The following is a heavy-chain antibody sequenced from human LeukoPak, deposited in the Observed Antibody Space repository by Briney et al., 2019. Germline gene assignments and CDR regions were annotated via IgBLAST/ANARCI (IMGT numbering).Heavy chain of an antibody. V-gene: IGHV3-30*04. J-gene: IGHJ4*02. CDR3: AKDFFSSGWYGYPTSDY. CDR1: GFTFSNFA. Sequence: GRSLRLSCSASGFTFSNFALHWVRQAPGKGLEWVAVISYDGSNKYYADSVKGRFTISRDNSKNTLYLQMNSLRAEDTAVYYCAKDFFSSGWYGYPTSDYWGQGTLVTVSS. D-gene: IGHD6-19*01. CDR2: ISYDGSNK.